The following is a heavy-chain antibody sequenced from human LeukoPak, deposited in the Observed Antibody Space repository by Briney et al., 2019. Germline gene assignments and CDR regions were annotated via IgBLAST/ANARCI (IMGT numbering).Heavy chain of an antibody. D-gene: IGHD3-9*01. CDR2: ISGSGGGT. J-gene: IGHJ4*02. V-gene: IGHV3-23*01. CDR1: GFTFSSYA. Sequence: TGGSLRLSCAASGFTFSSYAMSWVRQAPGKGLEWVSAISGSGGGTYYADSVKGRFTISRDNSQNTLYLQMNSLRAEDTAIYYCAKTTHYDIFTGLDYWGQGTLVTVSS. CDR3: AKTTHYDIFTGLDY.